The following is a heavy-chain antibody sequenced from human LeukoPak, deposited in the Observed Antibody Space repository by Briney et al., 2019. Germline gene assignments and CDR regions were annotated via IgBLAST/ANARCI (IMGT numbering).Heavy chain of an antibody. D-gene: IGHD3-10*01. V-gene: IGHV3-23*01. CDR1: GFTFSSYA. Sequence: GGSLRLFCAASGFTFSSYAMSWVRQAPGKGLEWVSTISASGGSTYHADSVKGRFTISRDNSKNTLYLQMNSLRAEDTAVYYCARDVSPLNYYGSGSYPFDYWGQGTLVTVSS. CDR2: ISASGGST. J-gene: IGHJ4*02. CDR3: ARDVSPLNYYGSGSYPFDY.